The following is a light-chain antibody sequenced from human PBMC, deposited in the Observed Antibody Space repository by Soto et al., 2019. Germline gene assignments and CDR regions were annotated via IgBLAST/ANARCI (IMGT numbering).Light chain of an antibody. CDR3: QQYGDWPLT. CDR1: QSVGNN. Sequence: ELVLTQAPATLSVSPGERATLSCRASQSVGNNFAWYQQKPGQAPRLLIFAASTRATGVPARYSGSGSGTGFTLLSSSLQSEDFGVYYCQQYGDWPLTFGGGAKVEIE. J-gene: IGKJ4*01. V-gene: IGKV3-15*01. CDR2: AAS.